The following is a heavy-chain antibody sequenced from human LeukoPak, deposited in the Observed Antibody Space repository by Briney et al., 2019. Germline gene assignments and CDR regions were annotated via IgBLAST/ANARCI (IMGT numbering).Heavy chain of an antibody. CDR3: ARAKYSNLSYYYYGMDV. CDR2: IYYSGST. Sequence: SETLSLTCTVSGGSISSYYWSWIRQHPGKGLEWIGYIYYSGSTYYNPSLKSRVTISVDTSKNQFSLKLSSVTAADTAVHYCARAKYSNLSYYYYGMDVWGQGTTVTVSS. J-gene: IGHJ6*02. D-gene: IGHD6-6*01. V-gene: IGHV4-59*06. CDR1: GGSISSYY.